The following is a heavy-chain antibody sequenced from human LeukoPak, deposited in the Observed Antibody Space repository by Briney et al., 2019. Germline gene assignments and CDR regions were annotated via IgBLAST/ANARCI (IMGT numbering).Heavy chain of an antibody. CDR3: ATGIVVVPAARGHAAFDI. D-gene: IGHD2-2*01. Sequence: GASVKVSCKVSGYTLTELSMHWVRQAPGKGLEWVGGFDPEDGETIYAQKFQGRVTMTEDTSTDTAYMELSSLRSEDTAVYYCATGIVVVPAARGHAAFDIWGQGTMVTVSS. CDR2: FDPEDGET. CDR1: GYTLTELS. J-gene: IGHJ3*02. V-gene: IGHV1-24*01.